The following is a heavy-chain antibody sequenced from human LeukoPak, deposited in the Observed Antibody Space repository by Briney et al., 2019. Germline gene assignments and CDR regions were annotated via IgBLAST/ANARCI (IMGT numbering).Heavy chain of an antibody. D-gene: IGHD3-10*01. CDR2: ISSRSYI. J-gene: IGHJ6*03. Sequence: GGTLRLSCAASGFTFSSYSMNWVRQAPGKGLEWVSSISSRSYIYYADSVKGRFTISRDNAKNSLYLQMNSLRAEDTAVYYCARPGSGSNNYYYYMDVWGKGTTVTVSS. V-gene: IGHV3-21*01. CDR3: ARPGSGSNNYYYYMDV. CDR1: GFTFSSYS.